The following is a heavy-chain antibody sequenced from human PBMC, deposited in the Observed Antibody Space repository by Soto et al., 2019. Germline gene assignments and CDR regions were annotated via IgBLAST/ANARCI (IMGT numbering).Heavy chain of an antibody. CDR2: ISAYNGNT. CDR1: GYTFTSYG. D-gene: IGHD3-10*01. Sequence: ASVKVSCKASGYTFTSYGISWVRQAPGQGLEWMGWISAYNGNTNYAQKLQGRVTMTTDTSTSTAYMELRSLRSDDTAVYYCAREVLWFGEGSEYFQHWGQGTLVTVSS. V-gene: IGHV1-18*01. J-gene: IGHJ1*01. CDR3: AREVLWFGEGSEYFQH.